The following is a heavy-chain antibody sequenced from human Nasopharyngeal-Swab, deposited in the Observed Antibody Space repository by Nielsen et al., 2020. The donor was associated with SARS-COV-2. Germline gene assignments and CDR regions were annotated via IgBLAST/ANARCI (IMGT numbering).Heavy chain of an antibody. V-gene: IGHV4-31*02. CDR2: IYYSGST. Sequence: RQAPGKGLERIGYIYYSGSTYYNPSLKSRVTISVDTSKNQFSLKLSSVTAADTAVYYCARASRGIFGVVSTFDYWGQGTLVTVSS. D-gene: IGHD3-3*01. CDR3: ARASRGIFGVVSTFDY. J-gene: IGHJ4*02.